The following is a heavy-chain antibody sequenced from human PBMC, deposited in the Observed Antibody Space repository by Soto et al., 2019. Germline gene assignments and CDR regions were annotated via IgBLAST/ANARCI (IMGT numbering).Heavy chain of an antibody. D-gene: IGHD2-8*01. Sequence: QVQLVQSGAEVKKPGASVKVSCKASGYTFTSYGISWVRQAPGQGLEWMGWISAYNGNTNYAQKLQGRVTMTTDTSTSTGDRERRSLRSDGTAVYYGGRERGLEGGPLRYMDVWGQGTTVTVSS. CDR1: GYTFTSYG. V-gene: IGHV1-18*01. J-gene: IGHJ6*02. CDR3: GRERGLEGGPLRYMDV. CDR2: ISAYNGNT.